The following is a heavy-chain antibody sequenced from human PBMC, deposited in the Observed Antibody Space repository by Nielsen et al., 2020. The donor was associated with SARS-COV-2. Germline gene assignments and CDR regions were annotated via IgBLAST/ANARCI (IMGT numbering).Heavy chain of an antibody. J-gene: IGHJ5*02. CDR1: GGSISSSSYY. Sequence: SETLSLTCTVSGGSISSSSYYWGWIRQPPGKGLEWIGSIYYSGSTYYNPSLKSRVTISVDTSKNQFSLKLSSVTAADTAVYYCARQVRSNYDFWSGYLSNWFDPWGQGTLVTVSS. V-gene: IGHV4-39*01. D-gene: IGHD3-3*01. CDR2: IYYSGST. CDR3: ARQVRSNYDFWSGYLSNWFDP.